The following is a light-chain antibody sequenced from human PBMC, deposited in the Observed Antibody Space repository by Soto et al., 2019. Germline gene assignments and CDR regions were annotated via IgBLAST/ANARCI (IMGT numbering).Light chain of an antibody. CDR2: GAS. CDR1: QGVSSSY. V-gene: IGKV3-20*01. Sequence: EIVLTQSPGTLSLSPGDRATLSCRASQGVSSSYLAWYQQKPGQAPRLLIYGASSRATGTPDRFRGSGSGTEFTLTISSLQSEDFAVYYCQQYNNWPPATFGQGTKVDIK. CDR3: QQYNNWPPAT. J-gene: IGKJ1*01.